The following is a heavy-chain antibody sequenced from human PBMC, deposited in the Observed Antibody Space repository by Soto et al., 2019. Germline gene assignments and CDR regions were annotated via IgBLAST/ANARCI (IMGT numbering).Heavy chain of an antibody. D-gene: IGHD4-4*01. Sequence: SETLSLTCAVYGGSFSGYYWSWIRQPPGKGLEWIGEINHSGSTNYNPSLKSRVTISVDTSKNQFSLKLSSVTAADTTVYYCARGPPPSDETPLYSNPLYYYYGRDVWGQGTSVTVSS. J-gene: IGHJ6*02. V-gene: IGHV4-34*01. CDR3: ARGPPPSDETPLYSNPLYYYYGRDV. CDR1: GGSFSGYY. CDR2: INHSGST.